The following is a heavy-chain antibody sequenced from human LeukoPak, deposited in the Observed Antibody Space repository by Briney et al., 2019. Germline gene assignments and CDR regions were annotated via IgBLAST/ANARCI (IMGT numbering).Heavy chain of an antibody. CDR3: AKDLKMSLGELSPHYFDY. Sequence: PGGSLRLSCAASGFTFSSYAMSWVRQAPGKGLEWVSAISGSGGSTYYADSVKGRYTISRDNSKNTLYLQMNSLRAEDTAVYYCAKDLKMSLGELSPHYFDYWGQGTLVTVSS. CDR2: ISGSGGST. D-gene: IGHD3-16*02. CDR1: GFTFSSYA. V-gene: IGHV3-23*01. J-gene: IGHJ4*02.